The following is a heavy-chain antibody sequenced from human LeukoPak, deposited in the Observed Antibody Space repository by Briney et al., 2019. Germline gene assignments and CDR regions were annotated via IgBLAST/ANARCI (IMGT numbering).Heavy chain of an antibody. CDR2: INAGNGNT. Sequence: ASVKVSCKASGYSFTSYAMHWVRQAPGQRLEWMGWINAGNGNTKYSQKFQGRVTITRDTSASTAYMELSSLRSEDTAVYYRASPYPYSSSSLGYWGQGTLVAVSS. CDR1: GYSFTSYA. D-gene: IGHD6-6*01. J-gene: IGHJ4*02. V-gene: IGHV1-3*01. CDR3: ASPYPYSSSSLGY.